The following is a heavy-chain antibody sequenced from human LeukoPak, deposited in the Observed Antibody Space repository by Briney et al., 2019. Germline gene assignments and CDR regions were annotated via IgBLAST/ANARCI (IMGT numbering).Heavy chain of an antibody. Sequence: ASVKVSCKASGYTFTCNFMHWVRQAPGQGLEWMGLINPDSGGANYAQKFQGRVTMTRDTSISTAYMELSRLRSDDTAVYYCARGTDCSGGSCLDYWGQGTLVTVSS. V-gene: IGHV1-2*06. D-gene: IGHD2-15*01. CDR1: GYTFTCNF. J-gene: IGHJ4*02. CDR2: INPDSGGA. CDR3: ARGTDCSGGSCLDY.